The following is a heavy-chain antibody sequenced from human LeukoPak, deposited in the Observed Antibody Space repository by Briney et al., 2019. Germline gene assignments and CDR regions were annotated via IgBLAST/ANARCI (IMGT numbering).Heavy chain of an antibody. CDR1: GFTFSSYG. Sequence: GGSLRLSCAASGFTFSSYGMHWVRQAPGKGLEWVAFIRYDGSNKYYADSVKGRFTISRDNSQNTLYVQIDSLRAEDTAVYYCARGTHYYGSGSYLDSDAFDIWGQGTMVTVSS. CDR2: IRYDGSNK. J-gene: IGHJ3*02. CDR3: ARGTHYYGSGSYLDSDAFDI. V-gene: IGHV3-30*02. D-gene: IGHD3-10*01.